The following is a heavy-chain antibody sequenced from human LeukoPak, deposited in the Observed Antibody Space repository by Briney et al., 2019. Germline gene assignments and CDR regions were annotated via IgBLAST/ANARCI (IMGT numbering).Heavy chain of an antibody. J-gene: IGHJ5*02. CDR1: GYTFTSYD. Sequence: ASVKVSCKASGYTFTSYDINWVRQATGQGLEWMGWMNPNSGNTGYAQKFQGRVTMTRNTSISTAYMELSSLRSEDTAVYYCARGHGLLLVGESQIYHLGQGNLGTVSS. CDR3: ARGHGLLLVGESQIYH. D-gene: IGHD3-10*01. V-gene: IGHV1-8*01. CDR2: MNPNSGNT.